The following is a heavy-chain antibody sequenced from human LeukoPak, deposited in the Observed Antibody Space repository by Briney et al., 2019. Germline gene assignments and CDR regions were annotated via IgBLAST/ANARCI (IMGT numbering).Heavy chain of an antibody. CDR2: IYHSGST. CDR1: GGSISSSNW. Sequence: KSSETLSLTCAVSGGSISSSNWWSWVRQPPGKGLEWIGEIYHSGSTNYNPSLKSRVTISVDKSKNQFSLKLSSVTAADTAVYYCARPLMTTVTSGAFDIWGQGTTVTVSS. D-gene: IGHD4-17*01. J-gene: IGHJ3*02. CDR3: ARPLMTTVTSGAFDI. V-gene: IGHV4-4*02.